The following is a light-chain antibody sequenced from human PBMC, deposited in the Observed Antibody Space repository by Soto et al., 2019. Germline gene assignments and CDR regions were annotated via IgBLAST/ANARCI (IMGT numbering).Light chain of an antibody. CDR1: QTVINN. V-gene: IGKV1-39*01. CDR3: QQSYTTLFT. J-gene: IGKJ3*01. Sequence: GERATLSCRASQTVINNQLAWYQQKPGKAPKLLMFAASTLQSGVPSRFSGSGSETDFTLTISSLQPEDLATYYCQQSYTTLFTFGPGTKVDI. CDR2: AAS.